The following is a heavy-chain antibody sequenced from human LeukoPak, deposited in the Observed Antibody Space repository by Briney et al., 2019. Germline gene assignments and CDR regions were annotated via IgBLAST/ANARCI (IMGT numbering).Heavy chain of an antibody. CDR3: AVGYYDFWSGYHY. V-gene: IGHV3-30*09. CDR1: RFTFSSYA. D-gene: IGHD3-3*01. J-gene: IGHJ4*02. CDR2: ISYDGSHK. Sequence: GGSLRLSCAASRFTFSSYAMHWVRQAPGKGLEWVAIISYDGSHKYYADSVEGRFAISRDNSKDTLYLQMNSLRAEDTAVYYCAVGYYDFWSGYHYWGQGTLVTVSS.